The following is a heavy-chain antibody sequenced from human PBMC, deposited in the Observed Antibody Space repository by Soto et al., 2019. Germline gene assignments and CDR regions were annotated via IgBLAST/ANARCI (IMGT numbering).Heavy chain of an antibody. CDR2: ITPSGST. CDR1: GGSFSGYY. CDR3: ARGLDY. J-gene: IGHJ4*02. Sequence: QVQLQQWGAGPLKPSETLSLTCAVYGGSFSGYYWTWIRQPPGKGLEWIGEITPSGSTNYNPSLKSRVSISLDTSKNQVSLRLTSVTAADTAVYYCARGLDYWGQGILVTVSS. V-gene: IGHV4-34*01.